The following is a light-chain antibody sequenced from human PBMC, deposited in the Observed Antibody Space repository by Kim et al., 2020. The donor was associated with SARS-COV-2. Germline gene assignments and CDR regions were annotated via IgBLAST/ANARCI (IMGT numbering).Light chain of an antibody. Sequence: DIQMTQFPSSLSASVGDRVTISCRASQSISSYVNWYQHKAGKGPKLLIYAASSLQSGVPSRFSGSGSGTDFTLTISSLQPEDFATYSCQQTYSFPQITFGQGTRLEIK. V-gene: IGKV1-39*01. CDR1: QSISSY. J-gene: IGKJ5*01. CDR2: AAS. CDR3: QQTYSFPQIT.